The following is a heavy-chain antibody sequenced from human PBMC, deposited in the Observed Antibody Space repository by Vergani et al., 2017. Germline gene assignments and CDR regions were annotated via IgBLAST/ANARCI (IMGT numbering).Heavy chain of an antibody. Sequence: EVHLLESGGGLVQSGGSLRLSCALPGFTFSHSDVSWVRQAPGSGLAWVSSISGPGLSTYYADSVKGRFSISRDNSKNTVFLQMHSLKAEDTAIYYCVKEKIDLGSYFFDSWGHGILVTVSS. V-gene: IGHV3-23*01. D-gene: IGHD2/OR15-2a*01. CDR1: GFTFSHSD. CDR2: ISGPGLST. CDR3: VKEKIDLGSYFFDS. J-gene: IGHJ4*01.